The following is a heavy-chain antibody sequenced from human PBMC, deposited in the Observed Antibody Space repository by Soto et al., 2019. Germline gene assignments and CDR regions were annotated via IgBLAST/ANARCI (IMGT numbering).Heavy chain of an antibody. Sequence: SETLSLTCTVSGGSISSYYWSWIRQPAGKGLEWIGRIYTSGSTNYNPYLKSRVTMSVDTSKNQFSLKLSSVTAEDTAVYYCARAKFNWKYDWSDRWGQGNLITVFS. J-gene: IGHJ5*02. CDR3: ARAKFNWKYDWSDR. V-gene: IGHV4-4*07. CDR1: GGSISSYY. D-gene: IGHD1-7*01. CDR2: IYTSGST.